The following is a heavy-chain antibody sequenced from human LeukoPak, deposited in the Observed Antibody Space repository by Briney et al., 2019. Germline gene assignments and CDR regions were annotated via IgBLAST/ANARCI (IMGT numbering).Heavy chain of an antibody. V-gene: IGHV3-11*01. D-gene: IGHD5-24*01. J-gene: IGHJ4*02. Sequence: GGSLRLSCAASVFTFSDYYMSWIRQAPGKGLEWVSYISSSGSTIYYADSVKGRFTISRDNAKNSLYLQMNSLRAEDTAVYYCARAWVEMATIAYFDYWGQGTLVTVSS. CDR2: ISSSGSTI. CDR3: ARAWVEMATIAYFDY. CDR1: VFTFSDYY.